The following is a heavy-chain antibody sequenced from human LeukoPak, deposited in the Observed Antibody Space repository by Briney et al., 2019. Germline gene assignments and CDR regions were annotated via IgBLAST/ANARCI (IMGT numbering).Heavy chain of an antibody. Sequence: SVKVSCKASGGTFSSYAISWVRQAPGQGLEWMGGIIPIFGTANYAQKFQGRVTITTDESTSTAYMELSSLRSEDTAVYYCARDRRYCSSTSCYWWSNRFDPWGQGTLVTVSS. D-gene: IGHD2-2*01. CDR1: GGTFSSYA. CDR3: ARDRRYCSSTSCYWWSNRFDP. V-gene: IGHV1-69*05. CDR2: IIPIFGTA. J-gene: IGHJ5*02.